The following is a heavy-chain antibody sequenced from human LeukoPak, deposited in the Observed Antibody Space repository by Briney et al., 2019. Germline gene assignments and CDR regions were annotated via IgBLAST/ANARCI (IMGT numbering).Heavy chain of an antibody. CDR2: IFPRDSDV. V-gene: IGHV5-51*01. Sequence: GESLQISCKTSGYTFTSYWIGWVRQPPGKGLECMGVIFPRDSDVRYSPSFQGQVTISADMSTNTAYLHWGSLEASDSAMYYCVRSLPGTLLRGYGMDVWGPGTTVTVS. CDR1: GYTFTSYW. J-gene: IGHJ6*02. CDR3: VRSLPGTLLRGYGMDV. D-gene: IGHD3-10*01.